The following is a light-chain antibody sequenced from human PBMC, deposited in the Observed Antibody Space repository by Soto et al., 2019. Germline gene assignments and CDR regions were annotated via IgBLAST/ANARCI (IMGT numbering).Light chain of an antibody. Sequence: QSVLTQPPSASGTPGQRVPISCSGRNANIGNNFVCRYQQLPGTAPTLLIYSNDQRPSGVPDRFSGSKSGTSASLAISGLRSEDEADYYCVAWDDSLSGLVFGTGTKVTVL. V-gene: IGLV1-47*02. CDR1: NANIGNNF. CDR2: SND. J-gene: IGLJ1*01. CDR3: VAWDDSLSGLV.